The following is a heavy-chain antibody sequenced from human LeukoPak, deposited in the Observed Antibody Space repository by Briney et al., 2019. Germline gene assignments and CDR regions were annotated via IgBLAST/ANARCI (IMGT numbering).Heavy chain of an antibody. D-gene: IGHD3-22*01. Sequence: GGSLRLSCAASGFIFSSYWMTWVRQAPGKGLEWVANLKQDGYEKYYVDSVKGRFTISRDNAKNTLYLQMNSLSAEDTAVYYCASGEFDYYDSIMFGGQGTLVTVSS. V-gene: IGHV3-7*02. CDR3: ASGEFDYYDSIMF. CDR2: LKQDGYEK. J-gene: IGHJ4*02. CDR1: GFIFSSYW.